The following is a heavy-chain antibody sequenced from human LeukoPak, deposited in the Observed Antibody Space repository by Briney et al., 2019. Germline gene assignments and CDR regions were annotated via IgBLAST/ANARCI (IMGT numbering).Heavy chain of an antibody. CDR3: ARGENSKTYPVSGY. Sequence: PGKSLRLSCAASGFTFRTYGMHWVRQAPGKGLEWVAVISSDGSAKYYTDSVKGRFTIARDNAKNTLYLQMNSLRAEDTAVYYCARGENSKTYPVSGYWGQGTLVTVSS. CDR2: ISSDGSAK. CDR1: GFTFRTYG. J-gene: IGHJ4*02. V-gene: IGHV3-30*03. D-gene: IGHD4-11*01.